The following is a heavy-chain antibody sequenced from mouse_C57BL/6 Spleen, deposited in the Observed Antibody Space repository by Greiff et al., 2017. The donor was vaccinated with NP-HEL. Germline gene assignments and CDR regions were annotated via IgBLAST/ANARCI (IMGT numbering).Heavy chain of an antibody. Sequence: VKVVESGAELMKPGASVKLSCKATGYTFTGYWIEWVKQRPGHGLEWIGEILPGSGSTNYNEKFKGKATFTADTSSNTAYMQLSSLTTEDSAIYYCARQNYYGSSSFYAMDYWGQGTSVTVSS. J-gene: IGHJ4*01. CDR1: GYTFTGYW. V-gene: IGHV1-9*01. CDR3: ARQNYYGSSSFYAMDY. D-gene: IGHD1-1*01. CDR2: ILPGSGST.